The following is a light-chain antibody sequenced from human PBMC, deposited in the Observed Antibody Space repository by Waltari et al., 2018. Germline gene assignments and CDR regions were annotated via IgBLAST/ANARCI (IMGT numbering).Light chain of an antibody. CDR2: DVS. V-gene: IGLV2-14*03. Sequence: QSALTTPASVSGSPGQSITISCTGTSRDIGNYNFVSCYQQHPGKAPKLIIYDVSTRPSGVSNRFSGSWSGNTASLTISGLQAEDEADYYCNSYTTGSTLTVIFGGGTKLTVL. CDR3: NSYTTGSTLTVI. CDR1: SRDIGNYNF. J-gene: IGLJ2*01.